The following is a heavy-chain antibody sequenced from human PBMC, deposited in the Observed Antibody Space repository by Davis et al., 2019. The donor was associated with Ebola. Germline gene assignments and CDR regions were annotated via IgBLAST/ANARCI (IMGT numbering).Heavy chain of an antibody. D-gene: IGHD5-12*01. J-gene: IGHJ4*02. CDR1: GFTFSSYA. V-gene: IGHV3-23*01. CDR2: ISGSGGST. Sequence: GESLKISCAASGFTFSSYAMSWVRQAPGKGLEWVSAISGSGGSTYYADSVKGRFTISRDNSKNTLYLQMNSLRAEDTAVYYCAKDRYSGYDSHFDYWGQGTLVTVSS. CDR3: AKDRYSGYDSHFDY.